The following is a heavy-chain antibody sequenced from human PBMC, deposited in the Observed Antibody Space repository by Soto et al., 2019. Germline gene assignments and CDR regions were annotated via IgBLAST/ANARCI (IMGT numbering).Heavy chain of an antibody. D-gene: IGHD3-3*01. CDR1: GGSVSSGDYY. Sequence: PSETLSLTCTVSGGSVSSGDYYWSWIRQPPGKALEWIGFTYYSGSTYYNPSLRSRVTISVDTSKNQFSLNLSSVTAADTAVYYCARSRGDFWSGYPPYFDYCGQGTLVTASS. J-gene: IGHJ4*02. CDR3: ARSRGDFWSGYPPYFDY. CDR2: TYYSGST. V-gene: IGHV4-30-4*01.